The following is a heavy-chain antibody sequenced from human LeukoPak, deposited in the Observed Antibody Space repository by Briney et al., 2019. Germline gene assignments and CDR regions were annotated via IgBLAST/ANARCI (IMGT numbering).Heavy chain of an antibody. V-gene: IGHV3-74*01. CDR2: IKSDGSST. CDR3: ARGSSVVGLD. Sequence: GGSLRLSCAASGFTFSSYCMHWVRQAPGKGLVWVSRIKSDGSSTSYADSVKGRFTSSRDNAKNTLYLQMNSLRAEDTAVYYCARGSSVVGLDWGQGTLVTVSS. D-gene: IGHD2-15*01. CDR1: GFTFSSYC. J-gene: IGHJ4*02.